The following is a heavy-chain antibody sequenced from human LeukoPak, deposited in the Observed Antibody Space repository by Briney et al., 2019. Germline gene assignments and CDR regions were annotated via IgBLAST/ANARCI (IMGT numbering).Heavy chain of an antibody. V-gene: IGHV3-74*01. Sequence: GGSLRLSCVASGFTFSTYWIHWVRQAPGKGLVWVSQIKFDGSLASYADSVKGRFTISRDNAKNTLYLQMNSLGTEDTAVYYCVTGHYDSRMYFDLWGRGTLVTVSS. CDR2: IKFDGSLA. CDR3: VTGHYDSRMYFDL. CDR1: GFTFSTYW. J-gene: IGHJ2*01. D-gene: IGHD3-16*01.